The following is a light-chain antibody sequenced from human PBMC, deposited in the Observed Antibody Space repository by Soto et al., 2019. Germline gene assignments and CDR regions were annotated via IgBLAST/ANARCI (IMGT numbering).Light chain of an antibody. CDR3: ISYAGSNKPA. V-gene: IGLV2-8*01. CDR1: SSGVGGYNC. CDR2: DVN. J-gene: IGLJ2*01. Sequence: QSALTQPPSASGSPGQSVAISCSGTSSGVGGYNCVSWYQQHPGKAPKLMIYDVNKRPSGVPDRFSGSKSGNTASLTVSGLQAEDEADYYCISYAGSNKPAFGGGTKVTVL.